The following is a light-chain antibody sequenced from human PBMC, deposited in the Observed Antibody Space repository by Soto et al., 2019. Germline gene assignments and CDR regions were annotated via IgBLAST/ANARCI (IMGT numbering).Light chain of an antibody. CDR2: KAS. J-gene: IGKJ1*01. CDR1: QSINGW. Sequence: DIQLTQSPSTLSASVGDRVTITFRASQSINGWLAWYQQKPGQAPNLLIYKASTLESGVPSRFSGSGSGTEFTLTVSSLQPDDFATYNCQHYNSYGTFGQRTKVDI. CDR3: QHYNSYGT. V-gene: IGKV1-5*03.